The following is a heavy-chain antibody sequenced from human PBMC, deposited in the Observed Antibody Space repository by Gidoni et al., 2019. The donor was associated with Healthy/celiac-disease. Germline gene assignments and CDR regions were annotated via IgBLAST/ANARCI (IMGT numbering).Heavy chain of an antibody. CDR1: GGSISSGGYS. Sequence: QLQLQASGSGLVKPSQTLSLTCAVPGGSISSGGYSWSWIRQPPGKGLEWSGYIYHSGSTYYNPSLKSRVTISVDRSKNQFSLKLSSVTATDTAVYYCAGRYLGIAAAAPHFDYWGQGTLVTVSS. J-gene: IGHJ4*02. D-gene: IGHD6-13*01. CDR3: AGRYLGIAAAAPHFDY. CDR2: IYHSGST. V-gene: IGHV4-30-2*01.